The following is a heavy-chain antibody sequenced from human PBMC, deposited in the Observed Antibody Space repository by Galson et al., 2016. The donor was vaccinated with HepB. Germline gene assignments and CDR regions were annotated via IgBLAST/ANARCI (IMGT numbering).Heavy chain of an antibody. V-gene: IGHV6-1*01. J-gene: IGHJ4*02. CDR3: ARDSPGNSFFDY. D-gene: IGHD1-1*01. CDR1: GDSVSSNSGV. CDR2: TYYRSKWYN. Sequence: CAISGDSVSSNSGVWNWIRQSPSRGLEWLGRTYYRSKWYNHYAESVKNRITINPDTSKNQFSLHLNSVPPEDTAVYYCARDSPGNSFFDYWGQGILVTVSS.